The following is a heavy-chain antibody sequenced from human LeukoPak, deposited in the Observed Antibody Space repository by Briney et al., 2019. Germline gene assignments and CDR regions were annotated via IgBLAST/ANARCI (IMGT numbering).Heavy chain of an antibody. V-gene: IGHV4-59*01. D-gene: IGHD1-26*01. Sequence: SEALSLTCTVSGGSISNYYWSWIRQPPGSGLEGIGYNYYSGSTNYNRSLKSRVTISGDTSKNKFSLKLICVTAAESAVYFCARLLGSGSYAPSPSHFDYWGQGTLVTVSS. J-gene: IGHJ4*02. CDR1: GGSISNYY. CDR2: NYYSGST. CDR3: ARLLGSGSYAPSPSHFDY.